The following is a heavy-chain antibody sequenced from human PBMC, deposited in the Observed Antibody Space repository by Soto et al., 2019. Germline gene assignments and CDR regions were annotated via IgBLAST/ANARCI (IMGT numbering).Heavy chain of an antibody. V-gene: IGHV4-39*01. Sequence: SETLSLTCTVSGGSISSSSYYWGWIRQPPGKGLEWIGNVYYGGSTYYNPSLKSRVTISVETSKSQFSLKLSSVTAADTAVYYCTTLPRFDSSGYHYPTRDYWGHGTLVTVSS. CDR2: VYYGGST. CDR1: GGSISSSSYY. J-gene: IGHJ4*01. CDR3: TTLPRFDSSGYHYPTRDY. D-gene: IGHD3-22*01.